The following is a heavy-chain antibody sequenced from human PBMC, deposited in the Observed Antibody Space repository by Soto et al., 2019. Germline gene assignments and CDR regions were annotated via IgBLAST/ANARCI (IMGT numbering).Heavy chain of an antibody. V-gene: IGHV1-18*01. CDR3: AREDCSSTSCYPNWGFYYYYYGMDV. CDR1: GYTFTSYG. Sequence: AASVKVSCKASGYTFTSYGISWVRQAPGQGLEWMGWISAYNGNTNYAQKLQGRVTMTTDTSTSTAYMELRSLRSDDTAVYYCAREDCSSTSCYPNWGFYYYYYGMDVWGQGTTVTVSS. CDR2: ISAYNGNT. D-gene: IGHD2-2*01. J-gene: IGHJ6*02.